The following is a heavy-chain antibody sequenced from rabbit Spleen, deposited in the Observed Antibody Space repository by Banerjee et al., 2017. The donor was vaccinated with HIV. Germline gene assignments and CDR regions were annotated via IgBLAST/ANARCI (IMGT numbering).Heavy chain of an antibody. V-gene: IGHV1S7*01. Sequence: QQLVESGGGLVKPGASLTLTCKASGFSFSSGHDMCWVRQAPGKGLEWIGCMNIGSMITYYASWVNGRFTISRHNAQNTLYLQLNSLTVADTATYFCARDPAYASGSGAYPGYLNLWGPGTLVTVS. D-gene: IGHD1-1*01. CDR3: ARDPAYASGSGAYPGYLNL. J-gene: IGHJ4*02. CDR1: GFSFSSGHD. CDR2: MNIGSMIT.